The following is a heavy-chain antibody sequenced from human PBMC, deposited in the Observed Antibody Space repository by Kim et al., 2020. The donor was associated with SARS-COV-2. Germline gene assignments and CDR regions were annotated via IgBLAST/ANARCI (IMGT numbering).Heavy chain of an antibody. CDR2: ISHSGNT. Sequence: SETLSLTCAVSGGSISSSNRWSWVRQPPGKGLEWIGEISHSGNTNYNPSLRSRLTMSVDKSKNQLSLKLSSVTAADTAVYYCARVRRPIPNNLWSGPTLYYYGMDVWGQGTTVTVSS. V-gene: IGHV4-4*02. D-gene: IGHD3-3*01. J-gene: IGHJ6*02. CDR1: GGSISSSNR. CDR3: ARVRRPIPNNLWSGPTLYYYGMDV.